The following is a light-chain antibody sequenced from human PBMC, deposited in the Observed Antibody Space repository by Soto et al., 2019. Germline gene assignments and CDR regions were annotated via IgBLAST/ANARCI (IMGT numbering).Light chain of an antibody. CDR1: QGISSY. CDR3: QQYYSYPYT. Sequence: AIRMTQSPSSLSASTGDRVTITCRASQGISSYLAGYQQKPGKAPKLLIYAASTLQSGVPSRFSGSGSGTDFTITIRCLQSEDFATYYCQQYYSYPYTFGQWTKLEIK. V-gene: IGKV1-8*01. J-gene: IGKJ2*01. CDR2: AAS.